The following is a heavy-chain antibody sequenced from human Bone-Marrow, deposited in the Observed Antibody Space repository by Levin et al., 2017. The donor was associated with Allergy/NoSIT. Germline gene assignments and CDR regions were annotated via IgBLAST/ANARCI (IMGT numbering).Heavy chain of an antibody. D-gene: IGHD6-6*01. J-gene: IGHJ2*01. V-gene: IGHV3-9*01. CDR3: AKDNVPYLGYFDL. CDR1: GFTFDDYA. Sequence: GGSLRLSCAASGFTFDDYAMHWVRQAPGKGLEWVSGISWNSGSIGYADSVKGRFTISRDNAKNSLYLQMNSLRAEDTALYYCAKDNVPYLGYFDLWGRGTLVTVSS. CDR2: ISWNSGSI.